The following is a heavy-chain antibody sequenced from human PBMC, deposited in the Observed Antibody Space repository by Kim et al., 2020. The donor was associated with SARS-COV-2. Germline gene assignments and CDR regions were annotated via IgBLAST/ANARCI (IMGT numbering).Heavy chain of an antibody. CDR1: GFTFTGYA. D-gene: IGHD2-2*03. J-gene: IGHJ4*02. Sequence: GGSLRLSCTTSGFTFTGYAMSWVRQAPGKGLEWVSSIDGSDGTTYYVDSVKGRFTISRDNSKNTLYLQMNSLRADDTAVYYCMKGGWGWIWARWGQGT. V-gene: IGHV3-23*01. CDR3: MKGGWGWIWAR. CDR2: IDGSDGTT.